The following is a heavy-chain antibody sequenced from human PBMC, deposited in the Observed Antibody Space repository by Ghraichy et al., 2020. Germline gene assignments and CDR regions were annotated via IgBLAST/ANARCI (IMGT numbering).Heavy chain of an antibody. CDR2: IYYSGST. D-gene: IGHD2-15*01. CDR1: GGSISSYY. Sequence: SQTLSLTCTVSGGSISSYYWSWIRQPPGKGLEWIGYIYYSGSTNYNPSLKSRVTISVDTSKNQFSLKLSSVTAADTAVYYCARPYSGAFDIWGQGTMVTVSS. CDR3: ARPYSGAFDI. J-gene: IGHJ3*02. V-gene: IGHV4-59*01.